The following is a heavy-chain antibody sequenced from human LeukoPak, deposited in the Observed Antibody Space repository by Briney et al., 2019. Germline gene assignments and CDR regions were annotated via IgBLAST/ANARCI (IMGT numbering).Heavy chain of an antibody. CDR3: AKRYYYGSGSFDY. V-gene: IGHV3-23*01. CDR1: GFTFSSYA. CDR2: ITNSRGST. J-gene: IGHJ4*02. D-gene: IGHD3-10*01. Sequence: PGGSLRLSCAASGFTFSSYAMSWARQAPGKGLEWVSAITNSRGSTYYADSVKGRFTISRDNSKSTLYLQMNSLTAEDTAVYYCAKRYYYGSGSFDYWGQGTLVTVSS.